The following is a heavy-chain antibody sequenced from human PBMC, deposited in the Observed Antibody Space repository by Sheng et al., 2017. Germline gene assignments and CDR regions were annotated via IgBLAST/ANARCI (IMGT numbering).Heavy chain of an antibody. Sequence: EVQLVESGGGLIQPGGSLRLSCAASGFTVSSNYMSWVRQAPGKGLEWVSVIYSGGTTYSADSVKGRFTISRDNSKNTLYLQMNNLGAEDTAVYYCAGGTTLRTFDIWSQGTMVTVSS. J-gene: IGHJ3*02. V-gene: IGHV3-53*01. CDR1: GFTVSSNY. D-gene: IGHD1-26*01. CDR2: IYSGGTT. CDR3: AGGTTLRTFDI.